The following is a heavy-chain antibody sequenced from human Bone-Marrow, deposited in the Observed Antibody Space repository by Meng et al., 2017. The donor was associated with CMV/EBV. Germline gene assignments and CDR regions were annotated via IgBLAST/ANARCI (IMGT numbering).Heavy chain of an antibody. CDR2: IKQDGSEK. CDR3: AREATEIRFLEWLFPTYYFDY. V-gene: IGHV3-7*01. J-gene: IGHJ4*02. D-gene: IGHD3-3*01. CDR1: GFTFSSYW. Sequence: GESLKISCAASGFTFSSYWMSWVRQAPGKGLEWVANIKQDGSEKYYVDSVKGRFTISRDNAKNSLYLQMNSLRAEDTAVYYCAREATEIRFLEWLFPTYYFDYWGQGTLVTGYS.